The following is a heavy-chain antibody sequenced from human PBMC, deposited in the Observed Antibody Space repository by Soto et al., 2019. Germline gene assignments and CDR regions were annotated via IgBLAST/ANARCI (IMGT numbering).Heavy chain of an antibody. Sequence: EVQLVQSGAEVKKPGESLKISCKGSGYSFNSYWIGWVRQMPGQGLECMGIIYPGDSDTRYSPSFQGQVTISADKSISTAYLQWSSLKASDTAMYYCARTITIFGVVINPYYFDYWGQGTLVTVSS. D-gene: IGHD3-3*01. CDR3: ARTITIFGVVINPYYFDY. J-gene: IGHJ4*02. CDR2: IYPGDSDT. CDR1: GYSFNSYW. V-gene: IGHV5-51*03.